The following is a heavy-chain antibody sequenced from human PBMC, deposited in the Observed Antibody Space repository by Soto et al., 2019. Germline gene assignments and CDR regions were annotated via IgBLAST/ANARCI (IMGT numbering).Heavy chain of an antibody. CDR1: GYSFDDYG. Sequence: ASVKVSCKASGYSFDDYGISWVRQVPGQGLEWMGWISAYNGNTNFAQRFQGRVTLTTDTSTSTAYMEVRSLRSDDTAVYFCGRTESAFYSNTMRGTDVWGQGTTVTVS. D-gene: IGHD4-4*01. J-gene: IGHJ6*02. CDR3: GRTESAFYSNTMRGTDV. V-gene: IGHV1-18*01. CDR2: ISAYNGNT.